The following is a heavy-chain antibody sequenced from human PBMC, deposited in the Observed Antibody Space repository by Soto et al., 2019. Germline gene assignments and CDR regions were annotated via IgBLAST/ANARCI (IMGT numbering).Heavy chain of an antibody. V-gene: IGHV1-69*01. Sequence: QVQLVQSGAEVKKPGSSVKVSCKASGGTFSSYAISWVRQAPGQGLEWMGGIIPIFGTANYAQKFQGRVTITADESTSTADMELSSLSSEDTAVYYCASPYSGSYFAYWGQGTLVTVSS. CDR3: ASPYSGSYFAY. CDR2: IIPIFGTA. CDR1: GGTFSSYA. D-gene: IGHD1-26*01. J-gene: IGHJ4*02.